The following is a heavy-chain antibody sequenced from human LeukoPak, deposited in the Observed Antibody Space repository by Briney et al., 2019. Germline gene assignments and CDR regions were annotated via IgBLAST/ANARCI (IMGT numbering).Heavy chain of an antibody. V-gene: IGHV4-34*01. D-gene: IGHD3-22*01. J-gene: IGHJ4*02. CDR2: INHSGST. Sequence: PSETLSLTCAVYGGSFSGYYWSWIRQSPGKGLEWIGEINHSGSTNYNPSLKSRVTISVDTSKNQFSLKLSSVTAADTAVYYCARRRFNGRHHYYDSGDFYRKKYYFDYWGQGTLVTVSS. CDR1: GGSFSGYY. CDR3: ARRRFNGRHHYYDSGDFYRKKYYFDY.